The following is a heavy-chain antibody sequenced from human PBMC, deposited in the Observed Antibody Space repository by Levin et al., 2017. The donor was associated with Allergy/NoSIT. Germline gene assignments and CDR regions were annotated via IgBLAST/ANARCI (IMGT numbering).Heavy chain of an antibody. CDR3: ARHGGQYSSSWFFYYYMDV. Sequence: SETLSLTCTVSGGSISSSSYYWGWIRQPPGKGLEWIGSIYYSGSTYYNPSLKSRVTISVDTSKNQFSLKLSSVTAADTAVYYCARHGGQYSSSWFFYYYMDVWGKGTTVTVSS. CDR2: IYYSGST. V-gene: IGHV4-39*01. D-gene: IGHD6-13*01. CDR1: GGSISSSSYY. J-gene: IGHJ6*03.